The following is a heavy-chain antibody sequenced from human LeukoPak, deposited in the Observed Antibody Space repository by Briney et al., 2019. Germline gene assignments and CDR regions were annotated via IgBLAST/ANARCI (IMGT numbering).Heavy chain of an antibody. CDR1: KFTFNSYG. D-gene: IGHD1-26*01. J-gene: IGHJ2*01. Sequence: GGSLRLSCTTSKFTFNSYGIFWVRQAPGKGLEWVTVIWYDGSERYYPNSVKGRITISRDNSKNTLYLQMSSLRAEDTAIYYCAKDRTVGASYWYFDLWGRGTLVTVSS. CDR2: IWYDGSER. CDR3: AKDRTVGASYWYFDL. V-gene: IGHV3-33*06.